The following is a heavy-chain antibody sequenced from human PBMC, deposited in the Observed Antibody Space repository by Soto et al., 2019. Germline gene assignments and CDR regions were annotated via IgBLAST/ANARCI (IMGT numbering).Heavy chain of an antibody. Sequence: SETLSLTCAVYGGSFSGYYWSWIRQPPGKGLEWIGEINHSGSTNYNPSLKSRVTISVDTSKNQFSLKLSSVTAADTAVYYCARGLRVATRYNWFDPWGQGTLVTVSS. V-gene: IGHV4-34*01. CDR2: INHSGST. J-gene: IGHJ5*02. CDR3: ARGLRVATRYNWFDP. CDR1: GGSFSGYY. D-gene: IGHD5-12*01.